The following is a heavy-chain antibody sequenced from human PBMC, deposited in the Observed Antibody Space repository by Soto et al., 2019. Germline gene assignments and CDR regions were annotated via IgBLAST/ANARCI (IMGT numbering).Heavy chain of an antibody. CDR2: IYYSGST. CDR3: ASLYSSSFYY. Sequence: SETLSLTCTVSGGSISSYYWSWIRQPPGKGLEWIGYIYYSGSTNYNPSLKSRVTISVDTSKNQFSLKLSSVTAADTAVYYCASLYSSSFYYWGQGTLVTVSS. CDR1: GGSISSYY. J-gene: IGHJ4*02. D-gene: IGHD6-13*01. V-gene: IGHV4-59*01.